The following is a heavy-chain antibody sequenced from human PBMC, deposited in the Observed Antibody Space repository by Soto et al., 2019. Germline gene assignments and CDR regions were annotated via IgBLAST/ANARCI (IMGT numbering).Heavy chain of an antibody. J-gene: IGHJ4*02. CDR2: INAGNSGT. Sequence: ASVKVSCKASGYTFTSYAMHWVRQAPGQGLEWMGWINAGNSGTTYSQKFQGRVTITRDTSVSTAYMELSSLRSDDTAVYYCARGCFLVVPARHLLAYCGRGTLVIVSS. CDR3: ARGCFLVVPARHLLAY. D-gene: IGHD2-2*01. CDR1: GYTFTSYA. V-gene: IGHV1-3*01.